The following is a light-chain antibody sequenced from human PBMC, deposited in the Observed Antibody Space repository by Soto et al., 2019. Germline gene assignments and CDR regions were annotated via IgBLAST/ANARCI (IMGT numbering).Light chain of an antibody. CDR2: GAS. J-gene: IGKJ1*01. Sequence: EIVMTQSPSTLSVSPGERATLSCRASQSVNRNLAWYQQNPCQAPRLLIYGASTRDTAIPARFSGSGSGTEFTLTISSLQSEDFAVYYCQQYNDWPPRTFGQGTKVEIK. CDR1: QSVNRN. CDR3: QQYNDWPPRT. V-gene: IGKV3D-15*01.